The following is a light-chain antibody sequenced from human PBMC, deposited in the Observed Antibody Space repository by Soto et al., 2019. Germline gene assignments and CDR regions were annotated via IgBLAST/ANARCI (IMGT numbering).Light chain of an antibody. V-gene: IGLV2-8*01. Sequence: QSVLTQPPSASGTPGQRVTISCSGSSSNIGGNYVCWYQQHPGKAPKLMIFGVTERPSGVPDRFSGSKSGNTASLTVSGLQADDEAVYYCYSYAGRNIWVFGGGTKLTVL. CDR3: YSYAGRNIWV. CDR1: SSNIGGNY. CDR2: GVT. J-gene: IGLJ3*02.